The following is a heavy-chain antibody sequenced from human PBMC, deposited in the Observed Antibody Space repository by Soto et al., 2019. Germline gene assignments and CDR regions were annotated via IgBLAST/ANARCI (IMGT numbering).Heavy chain of an antibody. Sequence: PSETLSLTCAVSGASVRSGDHYWTWIRQSPVTGLERMGYGFYSGTTNYNPSFQGRISISVDTSNNRFSLRLRAVTPADTAVYFCARGGTYGLFGEGRVDYGLGVWGQGTTVTVSS. CDR2: GFYSGTT. CDR1: GASVRSGDHY. CDR3: ARGGTYGLFGEGRVDYGLGV. J-gene: IGHJ6*02. D-gene: IGHD3-16*01. V-gene: IGHV4-61*08.